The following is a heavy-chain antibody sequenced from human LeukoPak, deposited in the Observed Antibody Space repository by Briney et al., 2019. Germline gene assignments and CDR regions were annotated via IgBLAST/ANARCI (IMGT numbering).Heavy chain of an antibody. Sequence: ASVKVSCKASGGTFSSYAISWVRQAPGQGLEWMGIINPSGGRTSYAQKFQGRVTMTRDTSTSTVYMELSSLRSEDTAVYYCARLGTVSSGYYGHYWGQGTLVTVSS. D-gene: IGHD3-22*01. CDR2: INPSGGRT. CDR1: GGTFSSYA. J-gene: IGHJ4*02. V-gene: IGHV1-46*01. CDR3: ARLGTVSSGYYGHY.